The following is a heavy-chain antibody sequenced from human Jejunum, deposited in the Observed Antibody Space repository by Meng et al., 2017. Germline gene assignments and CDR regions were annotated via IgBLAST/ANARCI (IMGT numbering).Heavy chain of an antibody. V-gene: IGHV3-23*01. CDR3: AKGGGYSYGFVDF. D-gene: IGHD5-18*01. J-gene: IGHJ4*01. CDR1: GFSFSIYA. CDR2: ITNSGGTI. Sequence: GESLKISCAASGFSFSIYAMNWVRQAPGKGLEWVSTITNSGGTIYYADSVKGRFTISRDNSENMLYLQMNSLRAEDTAVYYCAKGGGYSYGFVDFWGQGTQVTVSS.